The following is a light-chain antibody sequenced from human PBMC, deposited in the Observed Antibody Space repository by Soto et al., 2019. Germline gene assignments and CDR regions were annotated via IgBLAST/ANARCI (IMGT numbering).Light chain of an antibody. J-gene: IGKJ4*01. V-gene: IGKV3-15*01. Sequence: EVVMTQSPATLSVSPGEGVTLSCRASQGIGDTLAWYQHKPGQTPRLLIYDTSTRATGVPTRFSGSRSGAEFTLTISSLQPEDFATYYCQQANSFPLTFGGGTKVDIK. CDR3: QQANSFPLT. CDR1: QGIGDT. CDR2: DTS.